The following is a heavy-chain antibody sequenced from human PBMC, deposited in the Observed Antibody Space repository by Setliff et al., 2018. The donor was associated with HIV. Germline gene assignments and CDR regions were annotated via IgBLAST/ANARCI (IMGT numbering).Heavy chain of an antibody. V-gene: IGHV4-34*01. Sequence: SETLSLTCAVYGGSFSGYSWSWIRQSPGKGLEWIGEINHSGSTNYNMSLWSRVTISLDASRNQFSLELISVTAADTAVYYCAGGPGTTSIDYWAQGTLVTVSS. J-gene: IGHJ4*02. CDR2: INHSGST. D-gene: IGHD1-26*01. CDR1: GGSFSGYS. CDR3: AGGPGTTSIDY.